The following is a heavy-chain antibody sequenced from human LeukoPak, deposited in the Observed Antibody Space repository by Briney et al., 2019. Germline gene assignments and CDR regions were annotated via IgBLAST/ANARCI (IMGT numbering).Heavy chain of an antibody. CDR3: VRGWSWAFEF. V-gene: IGHV3-7*03. D-gene: IGHD3-10*01. CDR2: INPDGSVR. Sequence: GGSLRLSCAASGFTFSDYFMNWVRQAPGNGLEWVANINPDGSVRSYVGSAKGRFTISRDNPKNPLYLQLNTLSADDTALYYCVRGWSWAFEFWGQGTVVTVSS. CDR1: GFTFSDYF. J-gene: IGHJ3*01.